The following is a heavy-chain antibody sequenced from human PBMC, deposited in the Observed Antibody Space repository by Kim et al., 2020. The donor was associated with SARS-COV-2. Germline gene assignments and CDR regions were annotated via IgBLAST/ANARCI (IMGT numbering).Heavy chain of an antibody. Sequence: SETLSLTCAVYGGSFSGYYWSWIRQPPGKGLEWIGEINHSGSTNYNPSLKSRVTISVDTSKNQFSLKLSSVTAADTAVYYCARAGVGWLRSTYGDYAPFDYWGQGTLVTVYS. J-gene: IGHJ4*02. D-gene: IGHD4-17*01. CDR2: INHSGST. V-gene: IGHV4-34*01. CDR1: GGSFSGYY. CDR3: ARAGVGWLRSTYGDYAPFDY.